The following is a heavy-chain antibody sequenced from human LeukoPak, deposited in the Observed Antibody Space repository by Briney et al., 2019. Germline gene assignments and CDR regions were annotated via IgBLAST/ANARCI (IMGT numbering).Heavy chain of an antibody. D-gene: IGHD5-12*01. CDR1: GGTFSSYA. Sequence: GASVKVSCKASGGTFSSYAFSWVRQAPGQGLEWMGGIIPIFGTANYAQKFQVRVTITADQSTSTAYMELSSLRSEDTAVYYCARDHESGGYSGYDPFDYWGQGTLVTVSS. V-gene: IGHV1-69*13. J-gene: IGHJ4*02. CDR3: ARDHESGGYSGYDPFDY. CDR2: IIPIFGTA.